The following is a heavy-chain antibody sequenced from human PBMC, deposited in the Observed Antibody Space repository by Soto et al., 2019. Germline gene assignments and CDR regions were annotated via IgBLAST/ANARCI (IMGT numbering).Heavy chain of an antibody. D-gene: IGHD3-16*01. CDR3: VRGDVFDI. CDR1: GGSISGYF. J-gene: IGHJ3*02. CDR2: IYSAGST. V-gene: IGHV4-4*07. Sequence: QLQLQESGPGLVKPSETLPLICTVSGGSISGYFWSWVRQPAGKGLEWIGRIYSAGSTNYNPSLKSRVTMSVDTSQNQFSLKLTSVTAADTAMYYCVRGDVFDIWGRGTMVTVSS.